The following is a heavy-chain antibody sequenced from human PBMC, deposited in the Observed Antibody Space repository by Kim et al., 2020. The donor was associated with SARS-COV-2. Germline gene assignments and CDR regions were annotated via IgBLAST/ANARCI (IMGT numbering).Heavy chain of an antibody. J-gene: IGHJ4*02. D-gene: IGHD4-17*01. CDR1: GGSISSSNW. CDR3: ARRTTVTTFAERSFDY. Sequence: SETLSLTCAVSGGSISSSNWWSWVRQPPGKGLEWLGEIYHSGSTNYNPSLKSRVTISVDKSKNQFSLKLSSVTAADTAVYYCARRTTVTTFAERSFDYWGQGTLVTVSS. V-gene: IGHV4-4*02. CDR2: IYHSGST.